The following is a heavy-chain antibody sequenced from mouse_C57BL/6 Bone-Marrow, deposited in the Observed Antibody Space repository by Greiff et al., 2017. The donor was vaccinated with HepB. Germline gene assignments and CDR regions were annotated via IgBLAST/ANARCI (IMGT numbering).Heavy chain of an antibody. CDR2: ISYDGSN. CDR1: GYSITSGYY. Sequence: VQLQQSGPGLVKPSQSLSLTCSVTGYSITSGYYWNWIRQFPGNKLEWMGYISYDGSNNYNPSLKNRISITRDTSKNQFFLKLNSVTTEDTATYYCASEGLFDYWGQGTTLTVSS. CDR3: ASEGLFDY. J-gene: IGHJ2*01. V-gene: IGHV3-6*01.